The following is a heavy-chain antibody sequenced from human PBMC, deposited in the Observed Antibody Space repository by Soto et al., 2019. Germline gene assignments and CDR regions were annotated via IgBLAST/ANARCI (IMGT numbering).Heavy chain of an antibody. CDR3: ARDDSPYYDDSSGYHFDY. J-gene: IGHJ4*02. CDR1: GFTFSDHY. V-gene: IGHV3-72*01. CDR2: TRNKANSYTT. D-gene: IGHD3-22*01. Sequence: QPGGCLRLSCAASGFTFSDHYMDWVRQAPGKGLEWVGRTRNKANSYTTEYAASVKGRFTSSRDDSKHSLYLQMNSLKTADTAVYYCARDDSPYYDDSSGYHFDYWGQGT.